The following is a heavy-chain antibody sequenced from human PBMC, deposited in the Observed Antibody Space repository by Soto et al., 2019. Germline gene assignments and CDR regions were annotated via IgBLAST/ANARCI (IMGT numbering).Heavy chain of an antibody. CDR1: GGSISSYY. Sequence: SETLSLTCTVSGGSISSYYWSWIRQPPGKGLEWIGYIYYSGSTNYNPSLKSRVTISVDTSTNQFSLKLSSVTAADTAVYYCARDLGYREGNFDYLGQGTLVTVPQ. V-gene: IGHV4-59*01. J-gene: IGHJ4*02. CDR2: IYYSGST. CDR3: ARDLGYREGNFDY. D-gene: IGHD2-2*02.